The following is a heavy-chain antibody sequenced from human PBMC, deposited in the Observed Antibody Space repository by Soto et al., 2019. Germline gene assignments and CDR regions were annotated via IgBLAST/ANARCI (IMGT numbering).Heavy chain of an antibody. V-gene: IGHV3-23*01. CDR2: VTDSGGST. D-gene: IGHD2-21*02. Sequence: PGGSLRLSCAASGFTFSNYAMSWVRQAPGKGLEWVSSVTDSGGSTDYADSVKGRFTISRDNSKNTLYLQMSSLRGEDTAVYYCAKDHGARDLAVTLDYWGQGTLVTVSP. CDR3: AKDHGARDLAVTLDY. CDR1: GFTFSNYA. J-gene: IGHJ4*02.